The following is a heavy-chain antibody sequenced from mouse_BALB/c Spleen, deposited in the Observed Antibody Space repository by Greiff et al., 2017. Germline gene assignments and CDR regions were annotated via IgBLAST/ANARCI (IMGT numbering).Heavy chain of an antibody. CDR3: ARVHYYGHWYFDV. CDR2: ISSGGST. D-gene: IGHD1-2*01. V-gene: IGHV5-6-5*01. J-gene: IGHJ1*01. Sequence: EVMLVESGGGLVKPGGSLKLSCAASGFTFSSYAMSWVRQTPEKRLEWVASISSGGSTYYPDSVKGRFTISRDNARNILYLQMRSLRSEDTAMYYCARVHYYGHWYFDVWGAGTTVTVSS. CDR1: GFTFSSYA.